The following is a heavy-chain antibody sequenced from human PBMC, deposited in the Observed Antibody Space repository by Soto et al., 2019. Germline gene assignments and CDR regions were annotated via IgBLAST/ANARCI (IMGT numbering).Heavy chain of an antibody. CDR1: GDSVSSNSVG. CDR3: ARSAKGGAFDI. J-gene: IGHJ3*02. D-gene: IGHD3-16*01. CDR2: TYYRSKWFN. V-gene: IGHV6-1*01. Sequence: SQTLSLTCDISGDSVSSNSVGCNWVRQSPSSGLEWLGRTYYRSKWFNDSAPSVKSRIIINPDTSKNQLSLQLNSVTPEDTAVYYCARSAKGGAFDIWAQGTMVTVSS.